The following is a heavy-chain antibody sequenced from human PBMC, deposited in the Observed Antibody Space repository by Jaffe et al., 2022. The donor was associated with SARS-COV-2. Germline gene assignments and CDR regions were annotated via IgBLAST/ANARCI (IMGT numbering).Heavy chain of an antibody. CDR2: IKQDGSEK. J-gene: IGHJ3*02. CDR1: GFTFSSYW. CDR3: ARAMDSGYYQVDAFDI. V-gene: IGHV3-7*01. Sequence: EVQLVESGGGLVQPGGSLRLSCAASGFTFSSYWMSWVRQAPGKGLEWVANIKQDGSEKYYVDSVKGRFTISRDNAKNSLYLQMNSLRAEDTAVYYCARAMDSGYYQVDAFDIWGQGTMVTVSS. D-gene: IGHD3-22*01.